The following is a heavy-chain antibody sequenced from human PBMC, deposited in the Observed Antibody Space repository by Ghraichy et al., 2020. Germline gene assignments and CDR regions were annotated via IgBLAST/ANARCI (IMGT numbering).Heavy chain of an antibody. Sequence: SETLSLTCTVSGGSISSSSYYWGWIRQPPGKGLEWIGSIYYSGSTYYNPSLKSRVTISVDTSKNQFSLKLSSVTAADTAVYYCAKDLPRWYLRAFDIWVQGTMVTVSS. D-gene: IGHD6-13*01. CDR3: AKDLPRWYLRAFDI. J-gene: IGHJ3*02. CDR2: IYYSGST. CDR1: GGSISSSSYY. V-gene: IGHV4-39*02.